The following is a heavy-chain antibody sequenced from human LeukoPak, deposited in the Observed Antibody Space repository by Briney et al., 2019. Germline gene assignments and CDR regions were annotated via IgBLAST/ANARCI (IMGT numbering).Heavy chain of an antibody. CDR1: GGSISSYY. CDR2: IYNSGST. V-gene: IGHV4-59*01. CDR3: ARGSNWGDY. Sequence: SETLSLTCTVSGGSISSYYWSWIRQPPGKGLEWIGCIYNSGSTKYNPSLKSRVTISEDTSKNQFSLKVSSVTAADTAVYYCARGSNWGDYWGQGTLVTVSS. D-gene: IGHD7-27*01. J-gene: IGHJ4*02.